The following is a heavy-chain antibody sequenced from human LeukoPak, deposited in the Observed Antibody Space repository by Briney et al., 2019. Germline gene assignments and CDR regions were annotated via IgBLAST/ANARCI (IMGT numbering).Heavy chain of an antibody. Sequence: ASVKVSCKASGYTFTSYGISWVRQAPGQGLEWMGWISAYNGNTNYAQKLQGRVTMTTDTSTSTAYMELRSLRSDDTAVYYCARDELLWFGELLPIRGWFDAWGQGTLVTVSS. CDR3: ARDELLWFGELLPIRGWFDA. J-gene: IGHJ5*02. D-gene: IGHD3-10*01. CDR2: ISAYNGNT. V-gene: IGHV1-18*01. CDR1: GYTFTSYG.